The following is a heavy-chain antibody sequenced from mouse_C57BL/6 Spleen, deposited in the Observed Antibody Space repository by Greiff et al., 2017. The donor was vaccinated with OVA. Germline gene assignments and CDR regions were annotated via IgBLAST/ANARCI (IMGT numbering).Heavy chain of an antibody. D-gene: IGHD2-4*01. CDR1: GYTFTSYW. CDR3: AIYYDYDGGFAY. Sequence: QVHVKQPGTELVKPGASVKLSCKASGYTFTSYWMHWVKQRPGQGLEWIGNINPSNGGTNYNEKFKSKATLTVDKSSSTAYMQLSSLTSEDSAVYYCAIYYDYDGGFAYWGQGTLVTVSA. CDR2: INPSNGGT. V-gene: IGHV1-53*01. J-gene: IGHJ3*01.